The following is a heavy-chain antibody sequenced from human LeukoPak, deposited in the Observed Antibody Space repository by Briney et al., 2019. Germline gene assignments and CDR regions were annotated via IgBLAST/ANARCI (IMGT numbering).Heavy chain of an antibody. CDR1: GITFSSYA. CDR2: IGSTGTST. V-gene: IGHV3-23*01. Sequence: GGSLRLSCAASGITFSSYAMTWVRQAPGRGLEWVSSIGSTGTSTYYADSVRGRFTISRDNSRNTLFLQMNSLRAEDTAIYYCAKYPRILGHPYFDFWGQGTLVTVSS. CDR3: AKYPRILGHPYFDF. D-gene: IGHD3-3*02. J-gene: IGHJ4*02.